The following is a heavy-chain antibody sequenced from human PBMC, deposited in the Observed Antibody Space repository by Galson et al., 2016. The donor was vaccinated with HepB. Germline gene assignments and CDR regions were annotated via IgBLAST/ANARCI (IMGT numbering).Heavy chain of an antibody. D-gene: IGHD3-10*01. CDR2: IIPILDTT. V-gene: IGHV1-69*13. CDR1: GGTFSNYA. CDR3: ANVILGRFDT. J-gene: IGHJ5*02. Sequence: SVKVSCKASGGTFSNYAINWVRQAPGQGLEWMGGIIPILDTTNYAQKFQDRVTINADESTTTTYMDLISLTSEDTAVYYCANVILGRFDTWCQGTLVTVSS.